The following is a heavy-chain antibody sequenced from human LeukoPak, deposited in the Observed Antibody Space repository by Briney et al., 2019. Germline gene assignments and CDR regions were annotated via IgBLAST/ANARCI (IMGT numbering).Heavy chain of an antibody. CDR3: ARGFSGWFDY. Sequence: SETLSPTCTVSGGSISSYYWSWIRQPPGKGLEWIGYIYYSGSTNYNPSLKSRVTISVDTSKNQFSLKLSSVTAADTAVYYCARGFSGWFDYWGQGTLVTVSS. V-gene: IGHV4-59*01. J-gene: IGHJ4*02. D-gene: IGHD6-19*01. CDR1: GGSISSYY. CDR2: IYYSGST.